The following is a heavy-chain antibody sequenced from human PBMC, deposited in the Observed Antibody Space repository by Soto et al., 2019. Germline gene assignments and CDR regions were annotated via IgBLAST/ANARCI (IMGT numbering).Heavy chain of an antibody. V-gene: IGHV3-53*01. Sequence: LRLSCAASGFTVRSNYMSWVRQAPGKVLERVSVIYSGGSTYYADSVKDRFTISRDNSKNTLYLQMNGLRAEDTAVYYRARGGSRRLQLLFVFDSWGQGTLVTVSS. J-gene: IGHJ4*02. CDR1: GFTVRSNY. CDR2: IYSGGST. CDR3: ARGGSRRLQLLFVFDS. D-gene: IGHD1-1*01.